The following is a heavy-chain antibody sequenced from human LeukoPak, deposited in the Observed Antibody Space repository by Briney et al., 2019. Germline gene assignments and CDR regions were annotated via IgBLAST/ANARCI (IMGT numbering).Heavy chain of an antibody. J-gene: IGHJ4*02. CDR3: ARVGIAVALDY. CDR1: GYTFTGYY. V-gene: IGHV1-18*04. D-gene: IGHD6-19*01. Sequence: ASVRVSCKASGYTFTGYYMHWVRQAPGQGLEWMGWISAYNGNTNYAQKLQGRVTMTTDTSTSTAYMELRSLRSDDTAVYYCARVGIAVALDYWGQGTLVTVSS. CDR2: ISAYNGNT.